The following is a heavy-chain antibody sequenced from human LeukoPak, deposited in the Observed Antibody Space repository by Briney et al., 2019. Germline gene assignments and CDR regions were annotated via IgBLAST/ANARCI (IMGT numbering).Heavy chain of an antibody. Sequence: SETLSLTCTVSGGSISSYYWSWIRQPAGKGLEWIGRVYTSGSTNYNPSLTSRVTMSLDTSKNQFSLNLSSVTAADTAVYYCAREKLAVAGRVFDYWGQGTLLTASP. D-gene: IGHD6-19*01. J-gene: IGHJ4*02. CDR2: VYTSGST. V-gene: IGHV4-4*07. CDR3: AREKLAVAGRVFDY. CDR1: GGSISSYY.